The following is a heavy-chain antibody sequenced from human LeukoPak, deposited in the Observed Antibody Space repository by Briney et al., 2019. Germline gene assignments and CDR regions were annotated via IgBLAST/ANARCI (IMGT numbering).Heavy chain of an antibody. V-gene: IGHV3-30-3*01. Sequence: GGSLRLSCAASGFTFSSYAMSWVRQAPGKGLEWVAVISYDGSNKYYADSVKGRFTISRDNSKNTLYLQMNSLRAEDTAVYYCARGLKGIDYWGQGTLVTVSS. J-gene: IGHJ4*02. CDR3: ARGLKGIDY. D-gene: IGHD3-10*01. CDR1: GFTFSSYA. CDR2: ISYDGSNK.